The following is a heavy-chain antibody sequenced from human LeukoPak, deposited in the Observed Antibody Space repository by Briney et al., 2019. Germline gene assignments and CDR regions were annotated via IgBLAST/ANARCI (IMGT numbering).Heavy chain of an antibody. V-gene: IGHV3-23*01. CDR1: GFTFSDYY. Sequence: GGSLRLSCAASGFTFSDYYMSWIRQAPGKGLEWVPGISGSGGSTYYADSVKGRFTISRDNSKNTLYLQMNSLRAEDTAVYYCAKDVGYDSSGYYSNYFDYWGQGTRVTVSS. CDR2: ISGSGGST. J-gene: IGHJ4*02. D-gene: IGHD3-22*01. CDR3: AKDVGYDSSGYYSNYFDY.